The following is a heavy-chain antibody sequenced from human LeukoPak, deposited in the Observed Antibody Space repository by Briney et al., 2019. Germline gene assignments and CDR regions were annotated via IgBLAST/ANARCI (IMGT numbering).Heavy chain of an antibody. Sequence: GGSLRLSCAASGFTFSSYAMSWVRQAPGKGLEWVSAISGSGGSTYYADSVKGRFTISRDNSKNTLYLQMNSLRAEDTAVYYCAKVAYCGGDCYLEGVGSYDYWGQGTLVTVSS. CDR2: ISGSGGST. D-gene: IGHD2-21*01. CDR1: GFTFSSYA. V-gene: IGHV3-23*01. J-gene: IGHJ4*02. CDR3: AKVAYCGGDCYLEGVGSYDY.